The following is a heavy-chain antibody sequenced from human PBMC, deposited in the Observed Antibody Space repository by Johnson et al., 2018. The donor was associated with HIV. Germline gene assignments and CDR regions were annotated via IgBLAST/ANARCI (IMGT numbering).Heavy chain of an antibody. V-gene: IGHV3-9*01. D-gene: IGHD6-13*01. Sequence: VESGGGLVQPGRSLRLSCAASGFTFDDYAMHWVRQAPGKGLEWVSGISWNSGSIGYADSVKGRFPISRDNAKNSLYLQMNSLRAEDTALYYCANGRGSSWTPYDAFDIWGQGTMVTVSS. CDR3: ANGRGSSWTPYDAFDI. CDR1: GFTFDDYA. CDR2: ISWNSGSI. J-gene: IGHJ3*02.